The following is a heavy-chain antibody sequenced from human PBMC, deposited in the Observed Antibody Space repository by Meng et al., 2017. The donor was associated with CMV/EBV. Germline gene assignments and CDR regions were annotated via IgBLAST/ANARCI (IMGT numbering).Heavy chain of an antibody. Sequence: ASVKVSCKASGYTFTSYYMHWVRQAPGQGLEWMGIINPSGGSTSYAQKFQGRVTMTRDTSTSTVYMELSSLRSEDTAVYYCARGRGSFRKRQQLTFDYWGQGTLVTVSS. V-gene: IGHV1-46*01. CDR2: INPSGGST. D-gene: IGHD6-13*01. CDR1: GYTFTSYY. J-gene: IGHJ4*02. CDR3: ARGRGSFRKRQQLTFDY.